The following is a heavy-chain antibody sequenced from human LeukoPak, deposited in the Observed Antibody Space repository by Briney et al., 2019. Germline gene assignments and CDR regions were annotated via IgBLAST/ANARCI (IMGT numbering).Heavy chain of an antibody. V-gene: IGHV3-23*01. Sequence: TGGSLRLSCAASGFTFSSYGMSWVRQAPGKGLEWVSAISGSGGSTYYADSVKGRFTISRDNSKNTLYLQMNSLRAEDTAVYYCAKPTTKYYYDSGNYYDPFDSWGQGTLVIVSS. J-gene: IGHJ4*02. D-gene: IGHD3-22*01. CDR2: ISGSGGST. CDR1: GFTFSSYG. CDR3: AKPTTKYYYDSGNYYDPFDS.